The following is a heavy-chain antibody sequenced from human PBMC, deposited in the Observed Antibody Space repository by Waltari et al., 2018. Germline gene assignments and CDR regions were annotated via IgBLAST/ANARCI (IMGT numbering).Heavy chain of an antibody. J-gene: IGHJ5*02. CDR1: GYSISSGYY. V-gene: IGHV4-38-2*01. CDR2: IYHSGST. CDR3: ARTTVTANWFDP. Sequence: QVQQQESGPGLVKPSETLSLTCAVSGYSISSGYYWGWIRQPPGKGLEWIGSIYHSGSTYYNPSLKSRVTISVDTSKNQFSLKLSSVTAADTAVYYCARTTVTANWFDPWGQGTLVTVSS. D-gene: IGHD4-17*01.